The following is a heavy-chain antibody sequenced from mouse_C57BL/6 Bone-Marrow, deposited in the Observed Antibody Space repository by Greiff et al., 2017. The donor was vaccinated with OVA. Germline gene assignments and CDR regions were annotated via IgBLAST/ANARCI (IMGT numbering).Heavy chain of an antibody. CDR2: IDPSDSYT. D-gene: IGHD1-1*01. CDR3: ARNGLLRYWYFDV. CDR1: GYTFTSYW. J-gene: IGHJ1*03. Sequence: QVQLQQPGAELVMPGASVKLSCKASGYTFTSYWMHWVKQRPGQGLEWIGEIDPSDSYTNYNQKFKGKSTLTVDKSSSTAYMQLSSLTSEDSAVYYCARNGLLRYWYFDVWGTGTTVTVSS. V-gene: IGHV1-69*01.